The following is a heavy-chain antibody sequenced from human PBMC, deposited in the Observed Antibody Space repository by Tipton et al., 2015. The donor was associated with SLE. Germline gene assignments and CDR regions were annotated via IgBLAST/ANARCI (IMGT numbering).Heavy chain of an antibody. V-gene: IGHV3-7*01. CDR1: GFTFSSSW. CDR2: IKEDGSEK. Sequence: QLVQSGGGLVQAGGSLRLSCAASGFTFSSSWMNWVRLAPGKGLEWVANIKEDGSEKHYVDSVKDRLTISRDNAKNSLYLQMNSLRDDDTAVYYCARGKYYFDYWGQGALVTVSS. J-gene: IGHJ4*02. D-gene: IGHD2/OR15-2a*01. CDR3: ARGKYYFDY.